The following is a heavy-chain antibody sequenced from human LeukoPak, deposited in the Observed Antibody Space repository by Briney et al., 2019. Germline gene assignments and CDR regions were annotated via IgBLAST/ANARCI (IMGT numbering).Heavy chain of an antibody. Sequence: GGSLRLSCAASGFTFSSYNMNWVRQAPGKGLEWVSSISSSSSYIYYADSVKGRFTISRDNAKNSLYLQMNSLRAEDTAVYYCVRGGVRHYYDSSGYYYDWGQGTLVTVSS. J-gene: IGHJ4*02. D-gene: IGHD3-22*01. CDR3: VRGGVRHYYDSSGYYYD. CDR1: GFTFSSYN. CDR2: ISSSSSYI. V-gene: IGHV3-21*01.